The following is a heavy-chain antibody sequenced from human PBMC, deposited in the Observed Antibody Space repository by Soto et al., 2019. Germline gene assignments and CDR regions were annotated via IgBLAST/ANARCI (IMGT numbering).Heavy chain of an antibody. Sequence: TEGSLRLSCAASGFTFSSYAMSWVRQAPGKGLEWVSAISGSGGSTYYADSVKGRFTISRDNSKNTLYLQMNSLRAEDTAVYYCAKVGEYYDFWSGYYSDYYYYGMDVWGQGTTVTVSS. CDR1: GFTFSSYA. V-gene: IGHV3-23*01. D-gene: IGHD3-3*01. J-gene: IGHJ6*02. CDR2: ISGSGGST. CDR3: AKVGEYYDFWSGYYSDYYYYGMDV.